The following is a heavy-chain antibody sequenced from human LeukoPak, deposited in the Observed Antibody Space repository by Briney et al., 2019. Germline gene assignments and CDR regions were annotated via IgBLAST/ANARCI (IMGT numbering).Heavy chain of an antibody. V-gene: IGHV4-59*08. J-gene: IGHJ3*02. CDR2: IYYSGST. CDR3: AISNSYGVNHDAFDI. Sequence: SETLSLTCTVSSGSISSYYWSWIRQPPGKGLEWIGYIYYSGSTNYNPSLKSRVTISVDTSKNQFSLKLSSVTAADTAVYYCAISNSYGVNHDAFDIWGQGTMVTVSS. D-gene: IGHD5-18*01. CDR1: SGSISSYY.